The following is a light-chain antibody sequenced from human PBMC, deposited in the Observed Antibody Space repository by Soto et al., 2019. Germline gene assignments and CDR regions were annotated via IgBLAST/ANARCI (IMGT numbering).Light chain of an antibody. CDR3: QQYDTYST. CDR2: DAS. J-gene: IGKJ1*01. CDR1: QSISNR. V-gene: IGKV1-5*01. Sequence: DIQMTQSPSSVSESLREGVTMTCRASQSISNRLAWYHQKPGKTPNLLIYDASNLGSGVPSRFSGSGSGTEFTLTISSLQPDDFATYYCQQYDTYSTCGQGTKVDIK.